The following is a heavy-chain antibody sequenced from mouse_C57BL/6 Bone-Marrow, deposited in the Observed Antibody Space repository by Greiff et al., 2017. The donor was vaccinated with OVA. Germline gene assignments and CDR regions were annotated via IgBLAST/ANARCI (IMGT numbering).Heavy chain of an antibody. D-gene: IGHD2-10*01. CDR2: IYPRSGNT. V-gene: IGHV1-81*01. CDR1: GYTFTSYG. CDR3: ARSYYGNYLSWFAY. J-gene: IGHJ3*01. Sequence: VLLVESGAELARPGASVKLSCKASGYTFTSYGISWVKQRPGQGLEWIGEIYPRSGNTYYNAKFKGKATLTADKSSSTAYMELRSLTSEDSAVYCGARSYYGNYLSWFAYWGQGTLVTVSA.